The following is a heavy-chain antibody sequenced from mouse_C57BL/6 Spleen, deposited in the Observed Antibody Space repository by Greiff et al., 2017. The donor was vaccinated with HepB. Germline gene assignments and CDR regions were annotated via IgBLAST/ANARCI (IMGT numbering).Heavy chain of an antibody. D-gene: IGHD1-1*02. CDR3: ARTGGYYYAMDY. J-gene: IGHJ4*01. Sequence: VQGVESGAELVKPGASVKISCKASGYAFSSYWMNWVKQRPGKGLEWIGQIYPGDGDTNYNGKFKGKATLTADKSSSTAYMQLSSLTSEDSAVYFCARTGGYYYAMDYWGQGTSVTVSS. V-gene: IGHV1-80*01. CDR1: GYAFSSYW. CDR2: IYPGDGDT.